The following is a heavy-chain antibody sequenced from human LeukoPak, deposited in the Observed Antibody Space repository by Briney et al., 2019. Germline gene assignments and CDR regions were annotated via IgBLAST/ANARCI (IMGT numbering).Heavy chain of an antibody. V-gene: IGHV1-2*02. CDR1: GYTFTGYY. CDR2: INPNSGGT. CDR3: ARSPPVTGTTYRFDP. Sequence: ASVKVSCKASGYTFTGYYMHWVRQAPGQGLEWMGWINPNSGGTNYAQKFQGRVTMTRDTSISTAYMELSRLRSDDTAVYYCARSPPVTGTTYRFDPWGQGTLVTVSS. D-gene: IGHD1-7*01. J-gene: IGHJ5*02.